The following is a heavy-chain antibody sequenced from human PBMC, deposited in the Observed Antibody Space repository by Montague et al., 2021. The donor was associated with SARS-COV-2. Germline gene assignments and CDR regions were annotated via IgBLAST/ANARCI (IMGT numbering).Heavy chain of an antibody. CDR1: GFTFSSYA. CDR3: ARDPRYYDILTGYFLTDNSFFMLGGMDV. J-gene: IGHJ6*02. D-gene: IGHD3-9*01. V-gene: IGHV3-30-3*01. Sequence: SLRLSCAASGFTFSSYAMHWVRQAPGKGLEWVAVISYDGSNKYYADSVKGRFTISRDNSKNTLYLQMNSLRAEDTAVYYCARDPRYYDILTGYFLTDNSFFMLGGMDVWGRGTTVTVSS. CDR2: ISYDGSNK.